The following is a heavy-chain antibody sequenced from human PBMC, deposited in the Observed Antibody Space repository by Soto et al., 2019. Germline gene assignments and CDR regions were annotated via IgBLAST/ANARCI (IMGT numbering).Heavy chain of an antibody. D-gene: IGHD3-10*01. Sequence: QLQLQESGPGLVKPSETLSLTCTVSGGSISSSSYYWGWIRQPPGKGLEWIGSIYYSGSTYYNPSLKSRVTRSVDTSKNQFSLKLSSVTAADTAVYYCASSPIVRGVQREIDIWGQGTMVTVSS. CDR1: GGSISSSSYY. V-gene: IGHV4-39*01. CDR2: IYYSGST. CDR3: ASSPIVRGVQREIDI. J-gene: IGHJ3*02.